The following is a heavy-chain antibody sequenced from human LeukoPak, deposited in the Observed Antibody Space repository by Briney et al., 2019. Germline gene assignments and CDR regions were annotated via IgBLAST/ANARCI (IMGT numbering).Heavy chain of an antibody. CDR2: IRYDGSNK. CDR1: GFTFSSYG. J-gene: IGHJ4*02. D-gene: IGHD2-2*01. V-gene: IGHV3-30*02. CDR3: AKELVVVPAAALDY. Sequence: GGSLRLSCAASGFTFSSYGMHWVRQAPGKGLEWVAFIRYDGSNKYYADSVKGRFTISRDNSKNTLYLQMNSLRAEDTAVYYCAKELVVVPAAALDYWGQGTLVTVSS.